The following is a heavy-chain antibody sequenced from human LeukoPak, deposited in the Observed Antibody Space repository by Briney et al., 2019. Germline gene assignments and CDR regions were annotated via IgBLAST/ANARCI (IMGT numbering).Heavy chain of an antibody. CDR2: IIPIFGTA. CDR1: GGTFSSYA. D-gene: IGHD3-9*01. Sequence: SVKVSCKASGGTFSSYAISWVRQAPGQGLEWMGGIIPIFGTANYAQKFQGRVTITADESTSTAYMELSSLRAEDTAVYYCARETRGILTGHRAIHYYYYYMDVWGKGTTVTVSS. CDR3: ARETRGILTGHRAIHYYYYYMDV. J-gene: IGHJ6*03. V-gene: IGHV1-69*13.